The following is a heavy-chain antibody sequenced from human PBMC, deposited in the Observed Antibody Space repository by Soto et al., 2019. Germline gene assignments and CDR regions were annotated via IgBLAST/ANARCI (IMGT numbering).Heavy chain of an antibody. CDR1: GFTFSSYG. V-gene: IGHV3-33*01. Sequence: GGSLRLSCAASGFTFSSYGMHWVRQAPGKGLEWVAVIWYDGSNKYYADSVKGRFTISRDNSKNTLYLQMNSLRAEDTAVYYCARVRRTRILDPALYGMDVWGQGTTVTVSS. J-gene: IGHJ6*02. CDR3: ARVRRTRILDPALYGMDV. CDR2: IWYDGSNK. D-gene: IGHD2-15*01.